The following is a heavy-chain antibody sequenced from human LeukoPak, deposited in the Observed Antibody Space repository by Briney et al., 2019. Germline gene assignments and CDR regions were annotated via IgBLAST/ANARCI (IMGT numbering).Heavy chain of an antibody. CDR3: ARKDIPLLWLGAPRYLEY. CDR2: INHSGST. V-gene: IGHV4-34*01. CDR1: GGSFSGYY. J-gene: IGHJ4*02. D-gene: IGHD3-10*01. Sequence: SETLSLTCAVYGGSFSGYYCSWIRQPPGKGLEWIGEINHSGSTHYNPSLKSRVTISLDTSKNQFSLKLSSVTAADTAVYYCARKDIPLLWLGAPRYLEYWGQGTLVTVSS.